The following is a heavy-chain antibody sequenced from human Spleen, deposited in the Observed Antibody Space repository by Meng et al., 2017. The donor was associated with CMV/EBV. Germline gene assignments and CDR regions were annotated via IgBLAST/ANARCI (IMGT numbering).Heavy chain of an antibody. V-gene: IGHV3-73*01. CDR1: GFTFSGST. CDR3: IRGSSGGAYYGLDV. CDR2: IRTKDNNYAT. D-gene: IGHD6-19*01. J-gene: IGHJ6*02. Sequence: GESLKISCAASGFTFSGSTIYWVRQASGKGLEWVGRIRTKDNNYATEYAASVKGRFTCSRDDSKSTAYLQINSLKTEDTAVYYCIRGSSGGAYYGLDVWGQGTTVTVSS.